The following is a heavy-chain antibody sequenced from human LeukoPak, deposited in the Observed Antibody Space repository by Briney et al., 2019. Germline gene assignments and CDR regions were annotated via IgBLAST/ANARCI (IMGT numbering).Heavy chain of an antibody. CDR1: GGTFSSYA. Sequence: AASVKVSCKASGGTFSSYAISWVRQAPGQGLEWMGRIIPILGIANYAQKFQGRVTITADKSTSTAYMELSSLRSEDTAVYYCAREYSSGWYLGDYWGQGTLVTVSP. CDR2: IIPILGIA. V-gene: IGHV1-69*04. D-gene: IGHD6-19*01. CDR3: AREYSSGWYLGDY. J-gene: IGHJ4*02.